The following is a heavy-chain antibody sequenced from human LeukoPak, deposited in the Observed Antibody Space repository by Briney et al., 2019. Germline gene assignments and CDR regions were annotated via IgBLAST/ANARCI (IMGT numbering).Heavy chain of an antibody. V-gene: IGHV1-18*01. J-gene: IGHJ4*02. CDR3: ARDGVYYGSGSYFDY. CDR2: ISADNGNT. D-gene: IGHD3-10*01. CDR1: GYTFTSYG. Sequence: ASVKVSCKGSGYTFTSYGISWVRQAPGQGLEWMGWISADNGNTNYAQKLQGRVTMTTDTSTSTAYMELRSLRSDDTAVYYCARDGVYYGSGSYFDYWGQGTLVTVSS.